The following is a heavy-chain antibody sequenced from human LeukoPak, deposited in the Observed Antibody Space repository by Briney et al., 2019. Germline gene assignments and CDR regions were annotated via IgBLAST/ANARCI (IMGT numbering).Heavy chain of an antibody. CDR3: AKDQHSSSWTAFDY. J-gene: IGHJ4*02. D-gene: IGHD6-13*01. Sequence: GGSLRLSCAASGFTFSSYGLHWVRQAPGKGLEWVAFIRYDGSNKYYADSVKGRFTISRDNAKNSLYLQMNSLRAEDMALYYCAKDQHSSSWTAFDYWGQGALVTVSS. CDR2: IRYDGSNK. V-gene: IGHV3-30*02. CDR1: GFTFSSYG.